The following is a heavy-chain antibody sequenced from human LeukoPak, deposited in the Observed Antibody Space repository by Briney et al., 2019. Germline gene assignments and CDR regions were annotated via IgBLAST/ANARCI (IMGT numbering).Heavy chain of an antibody. V-gene: IGHV3-74*01. CDR3: VRDLILVWAPGDDFDF. D-gene: IGHD3-16*01. CDR2: INEDATTI. Sequence: GGSLRLSCAASGFAFSAYWMHWVRQAPGKGLEWVSRINEDATTITYADSVKGRFIISRDNSKKSLYLQMNNLRAEDTAVYYCVRDLILVWAPGDDFDFWGQGTLVIVSS. J-gene: IGHJ4*02. CDR1: GFAFSAYW.